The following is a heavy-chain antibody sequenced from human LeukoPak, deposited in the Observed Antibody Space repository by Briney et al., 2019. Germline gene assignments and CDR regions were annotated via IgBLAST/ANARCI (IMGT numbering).Heavy chain of an antibody. J-gene: IGHJ3*02. V-gene: IGHV4-59*08. CDR1: GGSISSYY. CDR3: ARRPLGGGHAFHI. D-gene: IGHD3-10*01. CDR2: IYNTGST. Sequence: SETLSLTCTVSGGSISSYYWSWIRQPPGMALEWVGYIYNTGSTNYKPSLKSRLTITLGTSKNQLSLKLSSVTAADTVVYYCARRPLGGGHAFHIWAQGTMVTV.